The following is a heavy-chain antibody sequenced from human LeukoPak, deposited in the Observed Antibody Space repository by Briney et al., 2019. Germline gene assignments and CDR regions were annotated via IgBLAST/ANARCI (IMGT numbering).Heavy chain of an antibody. D-gene: IGHD2-15*01. CDR3: ARYEVLGYCSGGSCDSNRASDY. J-gene: IGHJ4*02. Sequence: SETLSLTCTVSGGSISSYYWSWLRQPPGKGLEWIGYIYYSGSTNYNPSLKSRVTISVDTSKNQFSLKLSSVTAADTAVYYCARYEVLGYCSGGSCDSNRASDYWGQGTLVTVSS. V-gene: IGHV4-59*01. CDR1: GGSISSYY. CDR2: IYYSGST.